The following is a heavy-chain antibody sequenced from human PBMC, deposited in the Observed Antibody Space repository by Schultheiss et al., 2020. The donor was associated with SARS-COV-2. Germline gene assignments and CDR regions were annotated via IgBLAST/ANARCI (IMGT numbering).Heavy chain of an antibody. Sequence: GGSLRLSCAASGFTLSGSNIHWVRQAPGKGLEWVSSISSSRSYIYYADSVKGRFTISRDNAKNSLYLQMNSLRAEDTAVYYCARDPSSSWSYYYYYMDVWGKGTTVTVSS. V-gene: IGHV3-21*01. CDR2: ISSSRSYI. CDR1: GFTLSGSN. J-gene: IGHJ6*03. D-gene: IGHD6-13*01. CDR3: ARDPSSSWSYYYYYMDV.